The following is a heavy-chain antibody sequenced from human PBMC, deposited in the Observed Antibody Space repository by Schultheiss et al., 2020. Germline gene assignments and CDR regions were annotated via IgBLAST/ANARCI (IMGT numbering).Heavy chain of an antibody. CDR2: ISGSGGST. CDR1: GFTFSSYG. D-gene: IGHD2-2*01. CDR3: AKEIRPCSSATCYGAFDI. V-gene: IGHV3-23*01. Sequence: GGSLRLSCAASGFTFSSYGMHWVRQAPGKGLEWVSAISGSGGSTYYADSVKGRFTISRDNSKNTLYLQMNSLRAEDTAVYYCAKEIRPCSSATCYGAFDIWGQGTMVTVSS. J-gene: IGHJ3*02.